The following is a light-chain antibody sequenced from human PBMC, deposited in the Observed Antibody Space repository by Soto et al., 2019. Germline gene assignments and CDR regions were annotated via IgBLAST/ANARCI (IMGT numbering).Light chain of an antibody. CDR1: QSVSSTY. CDR3: QQYGSSPIT. V-gene: IGKV3-20*01. Sequence: EIVLTQSPGTLSLSPGERATLFCRASQSVSSTYLAWYQQKPGQAPRLLIYGASSRATGIPDRFSGSGSGTDFTLIISRLEPEDSAVYYCQQYGSSPITFGQGTRLEIK. J-gene: IGKJ5*01. CDR2: GAS.